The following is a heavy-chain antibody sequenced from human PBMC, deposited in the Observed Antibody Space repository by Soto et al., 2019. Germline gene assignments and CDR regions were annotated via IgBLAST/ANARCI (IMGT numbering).Heavy chain of an antibody. J-gene: IGHJ3*02. CDR2: ISGSGGST. Sequence: HPGGSLRLSCAASGFTFSSYAMSWVRQAPGKGLEWVSAISGSGGSTYYADSVKGRFTISRDNSKNTLYLQMNSLRAEDTAVYYCAKGPYSSGWYPPNAFDIWGQETMVTVSS. V-gene: IGHV3-23*01. CDR3: AKGPYSSGWYPPNAFDI. CDR1: GFTFSSYA. D-gene: IGHD6-19*01.